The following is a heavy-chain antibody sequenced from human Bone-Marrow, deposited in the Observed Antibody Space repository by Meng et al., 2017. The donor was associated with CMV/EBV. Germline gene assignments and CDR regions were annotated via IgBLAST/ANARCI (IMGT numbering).Heavy chain of an antibody. V-gene: IGHV3-9*01. CDR2: ISWNSGTI. J-gene: IGHJ4*02. CDR1: GFTFDDYA. Sequence: GGSLRLSCAASGFTFDDYAMHWVRQAPGKGLEWVSGISWNSGTIGYADSVKGRFTISRDNAKNSLYLQMNSLRAEDTAVYYCARPSSREGYWGQGTLVTVSS. D-gene: IGHD6-13*01. CDR3: ARPSSREGY.